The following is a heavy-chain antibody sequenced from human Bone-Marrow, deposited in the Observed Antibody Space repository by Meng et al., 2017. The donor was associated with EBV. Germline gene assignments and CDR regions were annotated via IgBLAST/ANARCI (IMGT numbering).Heavy chain of an antibody. J-gene: IGHJ5*02. V-gene: IGHV2-5*02. D-gene: IGHD6-13*01. CDR1: GCFRRRMGVG. Sequence: QITWTGSVLTPRKPTQTLPLPCSFLGCFRRRMGVGVGWILQPPGKALEWLALIYWDDDKRYSPSLKSRLTITKDTSKNQVVLTMTNMDPVDTATYYCAHSLEAAAGVAWGQGTLVTVSS. CDR3: AHSLEAAAGVA. CDR2: IYWDDDK.